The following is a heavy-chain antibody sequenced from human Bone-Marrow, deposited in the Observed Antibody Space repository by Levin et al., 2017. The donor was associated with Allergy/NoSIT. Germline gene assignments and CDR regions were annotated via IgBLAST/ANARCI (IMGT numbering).Heavy chain of an antibody. V-gene: IGHV4-30-4*01. CDR2: IYYSGST. D-gene: IGHD3-10*01. CDR3: ARVLWFGELLGNFDY. Sequence: PSETLSLTCTVSGGSISSGDYYWSWIRQPPGKGLEWIGYIYYSGSTYYNPSLKSRVTISVDTSKNQFSLKLSSVTAADTAVYYCARVLWFGELLGNFDYWGQGTLVTVSS. J-gene: IGHJ4*02. CDR1: GGSISSGDYY.